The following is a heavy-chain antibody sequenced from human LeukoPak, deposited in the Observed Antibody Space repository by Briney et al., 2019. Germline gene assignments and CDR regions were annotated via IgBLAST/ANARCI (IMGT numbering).Heavy chain of an antibody. Sequence: SGPTLVKPTQTLTLTCTFSGFSLSTSGVGVGWIRQPPGKALEWLALIYWDDDKRYSPSLKSRLTITKDTSKNQVVLTMTNMDPVDTATYYCAHLTATITGNWFDPWGQGTLVTVSS. D-gene: IGHD5-12*01. CDR3: AHLTATITGNWFDP. CDR2: IYWDDDK. V-gene: IGHV2-5*02. J-gene: IGHJ5*02. CDR1: GFSLSTSGVG.